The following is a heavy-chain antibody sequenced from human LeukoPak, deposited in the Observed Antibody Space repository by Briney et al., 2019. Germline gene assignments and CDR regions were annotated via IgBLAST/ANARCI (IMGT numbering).Heavy chain of an antibody. CDR2: INPNSGGT. CDR1: GYTFTGYY. D-gene: IGHD3-22*01. Sequence: ASVKVSCKASGYTFTGYYMHWVRQAPGQGLEWMGWINPNSGGTNYAQKFQGRVTMTRDTSISTAYMELSRLRSDDTAVYYCAMATYDSSGYYMYWGQGTLVTVPS. CDR3: AMATYDSSGYYMY. J-gene: IGHJ4*02. V-gene: IGHV1-2*02.